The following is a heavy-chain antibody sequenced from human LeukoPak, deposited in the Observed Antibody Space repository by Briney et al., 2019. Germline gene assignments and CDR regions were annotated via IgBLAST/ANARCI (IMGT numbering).Heavy chain of an antibody. CDR1: GGSFSGYY. J-gene: IGHJ4*02. V-gene: IGHV4-34*12. CDR2: IIHSGST. Sequence: SETLSLTCSVYGGSFSGYYWSWIRQPPGKGLEWIGEIIHSGSTNYNPSLKSRVTISVDTSKNQFSLKLSSVTAADTAVYYCARRDYRPRGYIDYWGQGTLVTVSS. CDR3: ARRDYRPRGYIDY. D-gene: IGHD4/OR15-4a*01.